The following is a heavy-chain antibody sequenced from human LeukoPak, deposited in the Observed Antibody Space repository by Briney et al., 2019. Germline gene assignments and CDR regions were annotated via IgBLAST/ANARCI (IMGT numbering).Heavy chain of an antibody. J-gene: IGHJ5*02. D-gene: IGHD3-10*01. CDR2: IYHGGST. Sequence: SETLSLTCAVSGYSISSGYYWGWIRQPPGKGLEWIGSIYHGGSTYYNPSLKSRVTISVDTSKNQFCLKLSSVNAAETAVYYCARGVRGVMEPNWFDPWGQGTLVTVSS. CDR3: ARGVRGVMEPNWFDP. V-gene: IGHV4-38-2*01. CDR1: GYSISSGYY.